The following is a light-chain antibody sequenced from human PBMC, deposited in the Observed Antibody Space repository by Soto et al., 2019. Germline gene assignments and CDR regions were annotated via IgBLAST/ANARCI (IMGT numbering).Light chain of an antibody. Sequence: DIQMTQSPSTLSASVGDRVIITCRASQSVSSWLAWYQQKPGKAPNLLIYKASILKSGVPSRFSGCGSGTEFTLTISSLQPDDFATYYCQQYDNDSWTFGQGTKVEIK. V-gene: IGKV1-5*03. CDR1: QSVSSW. J-gene: IGKJ1*01. CDR3: QQYDNDSWT. CDR2: KAS.